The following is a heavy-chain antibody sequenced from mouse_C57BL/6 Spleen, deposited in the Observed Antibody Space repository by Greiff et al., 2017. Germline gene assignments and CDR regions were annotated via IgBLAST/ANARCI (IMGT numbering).Heavy chain of an antibody. CDR1: GYTFTSYW. J-gene: IGHJ1*03. Sequence: VQLKQPGTELVKPGASVKLSCKASGYTFTSYWMHWVKQRPGQGLEWIGNINPSNGGTNYNEKFKSKATLTVDKSSSTAYMQLSSLTSEDSAVYYCARSRITTVVAPGYFDVWGTGTTVTVSS. V-gene: IGHV1-53*01. CDR3: ARSRITTVVAPGYFDV. CDR2: INPSNGGT. D-gene: IGHD1-1*01.